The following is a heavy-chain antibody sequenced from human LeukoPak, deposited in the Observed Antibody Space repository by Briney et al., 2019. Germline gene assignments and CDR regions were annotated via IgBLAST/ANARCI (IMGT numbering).Heavy chain of an antibody. J-gene: IGHJ4*02. D-gene: IGHD3-22*01. CDR1: GYTFTGYY. CDR3: ARWGKYYYDSSGYYY. Sequence: ASVKVSCTASGYTFTGYYMHWGRQAPGQGLEWMGWIHPNSGGTKYAQRFQGRVTVTRETSIITVYMELSRLRSDDTAVYYCARWGKYYYDSSGYYYWGQGTLVSVSS. CDR2: IHPNSGGT. V-gene: IGHV1-2*02.